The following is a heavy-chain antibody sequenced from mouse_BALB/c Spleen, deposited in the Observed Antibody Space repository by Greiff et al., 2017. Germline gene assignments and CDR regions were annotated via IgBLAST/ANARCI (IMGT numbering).Heavy chain of an antibody. V-gene: IGHV1-14*01. J-gene: IGHJ2*01. CDR3: ACITTVVRHYFDY. CDR2: INPYNDGT. CDR1: GYTFTSYV. Sequence: EVQLQQSGPELVKPGASVKMSCKASGYTFTSYVMHWVKQKPGQGLEWIGYINPYNDGTKYNEKFKGKATLTSDKSSSTAYMELSSLTSEDSAVYYCACITTVVRHYFDYWGQGTTLTVSS. D-gene: IGHD1-1*01.